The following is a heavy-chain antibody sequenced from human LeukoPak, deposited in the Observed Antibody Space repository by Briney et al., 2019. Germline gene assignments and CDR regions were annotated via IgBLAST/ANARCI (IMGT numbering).Heavy chain of an antibody. CDR2: IYYSGST. CDR1: GGSISSSSYY. Sequence: TSETLSLTCTVSGGSISSSSYYWGWIRQPPGKGLEWIGSIYYSGSTYYNPSLKSRVTISVDTSKDQFSLKLSSVTAAHTAVYYCARGVRWELHFDYWGQGTLVTVSS. J-gene: IGHJ4*02. D-gene: IGHD1-26*01. CDR3: ARGVRWELHFDY. V-gene: IGHV4-39*07.